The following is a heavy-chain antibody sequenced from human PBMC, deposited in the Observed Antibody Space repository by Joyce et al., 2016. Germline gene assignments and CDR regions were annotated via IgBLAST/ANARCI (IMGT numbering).Heavy chain of an antibody. D-gene: IGHD2-21*02. CDR1: GCSISSSNYY. CDR3: ARHSYCGGDCWRNWFDP. V-gene: IGHV4-39*01. Sequence: QLQLQESGPGLVKPSETLSLTCTVSGCSISSSNYYWGWIRQPPGKGLEWIGSIYYSGSTYYNPSLKSRVTISLDTSKNQFSLKLSSVTAADTAIYYCARHSYCGGDCWRNWFDPWGQGTRVTVSS. J-gene: IGHJ5*02. CDR2: IYYSGST.